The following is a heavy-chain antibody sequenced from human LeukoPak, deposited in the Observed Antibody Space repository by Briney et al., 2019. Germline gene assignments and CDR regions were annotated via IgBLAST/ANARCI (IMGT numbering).Heavy chain of an antibody. V-gene: IGHV3-13*01. J-gene: IGHJ4*02. Sequence: GGSLRLSCAASGFTFSSYDMHWVRQATGKGLEWVSAIGTTGDTYYPGSVKGRFTISRENATNSLYLQMNSLRAGDTAVYYCARGLRGSGSLADNWGQGTLVTVSS. D-gene: IGHD3-10*01. CDR2: IGTTGDT. CDR3: ARGLRGSGSLADN. CDR1: GFTFSSYD.